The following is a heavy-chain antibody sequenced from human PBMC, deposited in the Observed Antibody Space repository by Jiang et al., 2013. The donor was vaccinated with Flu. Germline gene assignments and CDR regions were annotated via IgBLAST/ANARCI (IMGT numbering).Heavy chain of an antibody. CDR2: SILVTLKL. CDR3: ARVSGHYDDSDGYPRFDSFDV. D-gene: IGHD3-22*01. V-gene: IGHV5-51*01. J-gene: IGHJ3*01. Sequence: GAEVKKPAESLKIPCKGLGYSFTNYWIAWVRQMPGETGPWRWSGESSILVTLKLRYSPSLPRPRSPSSVGKSNNTAYLQWSSLKASDTAMYYCARVSGHYDDSDGYPRFDSFDVWG. CDR1: GYSFTNYW.